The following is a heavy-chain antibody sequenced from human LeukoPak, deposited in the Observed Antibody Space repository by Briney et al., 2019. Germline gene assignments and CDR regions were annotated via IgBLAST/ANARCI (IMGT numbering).Heavy chain of an antibody. CDR3: ASTVLTDAFDI. Sequence: SETLSLTCTVSGGSISSYYWSWIRQPPGKGLEWIGYIYHSGRTNYSPSLKSRVTISVDTSKNQFSLKLSSVTAADTAVYYCASTVLTDAFDIWGQGTMVTVSS. CDR1: GGSISSYY. J-gene: IGHJ3*02. V-gene: IGHV4-59*08. CDR2: IYHSGRT. D-gene: IGHD4-11*01.